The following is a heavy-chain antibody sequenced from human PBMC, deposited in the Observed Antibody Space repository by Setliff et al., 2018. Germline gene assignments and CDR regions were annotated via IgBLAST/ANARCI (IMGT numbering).Heavy chain of an antibody. CDR3: AKDPRDTYYNFGY. D-gene: IGHD3-3*01. J-gene: IGHJ4*02. CDR1: GFTFSSYG. Sequence: RGSLKISCAASGFTFSSYGMHWVRQAPGKGLEWVAFIRYDGSNKYYADSVKGRFTISRDNSKNTLYLQMNSLRAEDTAVYYCAKDPRDTYYNFGYWGQGTLVTVSS. CDR2: IRYDGSNK. V-gene: IGHV3-30*02.